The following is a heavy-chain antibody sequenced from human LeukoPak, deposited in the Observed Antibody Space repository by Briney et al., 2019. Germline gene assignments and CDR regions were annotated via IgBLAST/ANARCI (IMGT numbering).Heavy chain of an antibody. Sequence: GGSLRLSCAASGFTFSSYVMHWVRQAPGKGLEWVAFIRYDGSNKYYAASVKGRFTISRDNSKNTLYLKMNSLRAEDTAVYYCAKAPMTNGWYYFDSWGQGTLVSVSS. CDR3: AKAPMTNGWYYFDS. V-gene: IGHV3-30*02. CDR2: IRYDGSNK. D-gene: IGHD6-19*01. CDR1: GFTFSSYV. J-gene: IGHJ4*02.